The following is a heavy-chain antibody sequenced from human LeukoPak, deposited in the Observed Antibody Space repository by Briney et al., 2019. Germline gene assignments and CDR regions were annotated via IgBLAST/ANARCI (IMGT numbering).Heavy chain of an antibody. CDR1: GFTFSSYA. V-gene: IGHV3-23*01. CDR2: ISGSGGST. Sequence: GGSLRLSCAASGFTFSSYAMSWVRQAPGKGLEWVSAISGSGGSTYYADSVKGRFTISRDNSKNTLYLQMNSLRAEDTAVYYCAKGSESSVSWRDWFDPWGQGTLVTVSS. D-gene: IGHD6-25*01. J-gene: IGHJ5*02. CDR3: AKGSESSVSWRDWFDP.